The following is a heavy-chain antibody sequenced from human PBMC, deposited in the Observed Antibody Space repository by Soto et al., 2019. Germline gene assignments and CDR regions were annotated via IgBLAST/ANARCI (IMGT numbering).Heavy chain of an antibody. CDR1: GFTFSSYA. D-gene: IGHD3-16*01. CDR2: ISGSGGST. CDR3: AKDQIGGSISYYYGMDV. V-gene: IGHV3-23*01. Sequence: GGSLRLSCAASGFTFSSYAMSWVRLAPGKGLEWVSAISGSGGSTYYADSVKGRFTISRDNSKNTLYLQMNSLRAEDTAVYYCAKDQIGGSISYYYGMDVWGQGTTVTVSS. J-gene: IGHJ6*02.